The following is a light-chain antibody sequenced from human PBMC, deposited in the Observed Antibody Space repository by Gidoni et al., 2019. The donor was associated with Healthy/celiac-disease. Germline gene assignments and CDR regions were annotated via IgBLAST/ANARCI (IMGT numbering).Light chain of an antibody. CDR2: DAT. CDR1: QDISNY. Sequence: DIRMTQYPSSLSASVGDRVTSTCHASQDISNYLNWYQQKPGKAPQLLFSDATNLVTGVPSKFRGGGCGTDFTFTISSLQPEVIATYYWQQYDNPPTFGQGTKLEIK. CDR3: QQYDNPPT. J-gene: IGKJ2*01. V-gene: IGKV1-33*01.